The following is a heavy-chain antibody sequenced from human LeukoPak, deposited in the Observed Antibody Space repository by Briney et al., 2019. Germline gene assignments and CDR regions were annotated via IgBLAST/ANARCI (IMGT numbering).Heavy chain of an antibody. CDR1: GGSISSYY. CDR3: AAAAGYYFDY. CDR2: ICYSGST. D-gene: IGHD6-13*01. J-gene: IGHJ4*02. Sequence: KPSETLSLTCTVSGGSISSYYWSWIRQPPGKGLEWIGYICYSGSTNYNPSLKSRVTISVDTSKNQFSLKLSSVTAADTAVYYCAAAAGYYFDYWGQGTLVTVSS. V-gene: IGHV4-59*01.